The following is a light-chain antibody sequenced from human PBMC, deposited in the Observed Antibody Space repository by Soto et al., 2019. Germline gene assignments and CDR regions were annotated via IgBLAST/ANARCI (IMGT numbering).Light chain of an antibody. CDR1: QSISSW. CDR3: QQRYSGWT. J-gene: IGKJ1*01. Sequence: DIQMTQSPSTLSASVGDRVTITCRASQSISSWLAWYQQKPGKAPKLLIYKASSLESGVPSRFSGSGSGTEFTLTISSLEPEDFAVYYCQQRYSGWTFGQGTKVDI. V-gene: IGKV1-5*03. CDR2: KAS.